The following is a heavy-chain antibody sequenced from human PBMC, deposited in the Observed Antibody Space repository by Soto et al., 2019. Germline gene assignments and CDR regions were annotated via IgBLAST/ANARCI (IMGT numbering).Heavy chain of an antibody. CDR2: INPSGGST. J-gene: IGHJ4*02. CDR3: ARDFGTPPYYFDS. CDR1: GYTFTSYY. D-gene: IGHD1-7*01. Sequence: QVQLVQSGAEVKKPGASVKVSCKASGYTFTSYYMHWVRQAPGQGLEWMGIINPSGGSTSYAQKFQGRVTMTRDTPTSTVYMELSSLSSEDTAVYYCARDFGTPPYYFDSWGQGPLVPVSS. V-gene: IGHV1-46*01.